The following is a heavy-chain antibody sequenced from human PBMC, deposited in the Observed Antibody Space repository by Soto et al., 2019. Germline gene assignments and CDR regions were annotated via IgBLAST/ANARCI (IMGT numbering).Heavy chain of an antibody. CDR2: ISGYNGKT. CDR1: GYSFTSYG. V-gene: IGHV1-18*01. Sequence: QVHLVQSGAEVKKPGASVQVSCKASGYSFTSYGISWVRQAAGQVREWMAWISGYNGKTRFAPKYQGRLTITIDTSTRTAYMDLRSLRSYDAAMYYCARDKMVNTDDWFGLWGQGTLVTVSS. CDR3: ARDKMVNTDDWFGL. J-gene: IGHJ5*02. D-gene: IGHD5-18*01.